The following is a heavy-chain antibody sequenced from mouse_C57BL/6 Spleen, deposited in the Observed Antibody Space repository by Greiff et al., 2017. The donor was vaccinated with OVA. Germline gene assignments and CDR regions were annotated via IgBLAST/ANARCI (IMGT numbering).Heavy chain of an antibody. D-gene: IGHD2-5*01. Sequence: EVKVVESGGGLVQPKGSLKLSCAASGFSFNTYAMNWVRQAPGKGLEWVARIRSKSNNYATYYADSVKDRFTISRDDSESMLYLQMNNLKTEDTAMYYCVRNSNYVADAMDYWGQGTSVTVSS. CDR3: VRNSNYVADAMDY. CDR2: IRSKSNNYAT. V-gene: IGHV10-1*01. J-gene: IGHJ4*01. CDR1: GFSFNTYA.